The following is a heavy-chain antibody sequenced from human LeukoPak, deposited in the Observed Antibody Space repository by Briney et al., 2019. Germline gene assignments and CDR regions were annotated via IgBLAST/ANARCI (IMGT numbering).Heavy chain of an antibody. CDR3: ARRVGGMNYYYYMDV. CDR1: GYTFTSYY. V-gene: IGHV1-46*01. D-gene: IGHD1-26*01. Sequence: GASVKVSCKASGYTFTSYYMHWVRQAPGQGLEWMGIINPSGGSTSYAQKFQGRVTMTRDMSTSTVYMELSSLRSEDTAVYYCARRVGGMNYYYYMDVWGKGTTVTVSS. CDR2: INPSGGST. J-gene: IGHJ6*03.